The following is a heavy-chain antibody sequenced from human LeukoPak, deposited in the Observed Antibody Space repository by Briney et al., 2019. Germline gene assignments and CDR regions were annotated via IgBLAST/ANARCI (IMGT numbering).Heavy chain of an antibody. J-gene: IGHJ4*02. V-gene: IGHV4-30-4*08. D-gene: IGHD3-3*01. CDR3: ARSFGVVLDY. CDR1: GGSISSGDYC. Sequence: TSETLSLTCTVSGGSISSGDYCWSWIRQPPGKGLEWIGYIYYSGSTYYNPSLKSRVTISVDTSKNQFSLKLSSVTAADTAVYYCARSFGVVLDYWGQGTLVTVSS. CDR2: IYYSGST.